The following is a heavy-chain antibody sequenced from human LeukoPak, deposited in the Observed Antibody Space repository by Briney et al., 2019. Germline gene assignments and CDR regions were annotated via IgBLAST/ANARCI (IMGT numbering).Heavy chain of an antibody. D-gene: IGHD5-18*01. Sequence: ASVKVSCKASGGTCSSYAISWVRQAPGQGLEWMGGIIPIFGTANYAQKFQGRVTITADESTSTAYMELSSLRSEDTAVYYCAREGGYSYAFDPWGQGTLVTVSS. J-gene: IGHJ5*02. CDR3: AREGGYSYAFDP. V-gene: IGHV1-69*13. CDR1: GGTCSSYA. CDR2: IIPIFGTA.